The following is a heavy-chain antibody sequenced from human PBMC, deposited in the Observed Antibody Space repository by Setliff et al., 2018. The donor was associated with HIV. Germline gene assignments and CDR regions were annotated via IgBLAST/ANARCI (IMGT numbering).Heavy chain of an antibody. D-gene: IGHD1-7*01. CDR1: GGSFSNYY. V-gene: IGHV4-34*01. CDR2: INHSGST. J-gene: IGHJ5*01. Sequence: SETLSLTCTVYGGSFSNYYTNWIRQPPGKGLEWIGEINHSGSTNYNPSLKSRVTISVDTSKNQFSLKLNSVTAADTAVYYCARVRLELRQYWFDSWGQGSPVTVSS. CDR3: ARVRLELRQYWFDS.